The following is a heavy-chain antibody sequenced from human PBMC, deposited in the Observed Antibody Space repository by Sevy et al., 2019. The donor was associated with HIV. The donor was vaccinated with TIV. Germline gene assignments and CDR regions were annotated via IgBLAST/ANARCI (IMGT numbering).Heavy chain of an antibody. V-gene: IGHV3-23*01. CDR2: ISDGGGTT. D-gene: IGHD3-10*01. Sequence: GGSLRLSCAASGFTFRNYVMNWVRQPPGKGLEWVSVISDGGGTTYYADSVKGRFTISREDSKGTLYLQMNSMRVEDTAVYFCAKRVAGALAALDIWGQGTMVTVSS. CDR1: GFTFRNYV. CDR3: AKRVAGALAALDI. J-gene: IGHJ3*02.